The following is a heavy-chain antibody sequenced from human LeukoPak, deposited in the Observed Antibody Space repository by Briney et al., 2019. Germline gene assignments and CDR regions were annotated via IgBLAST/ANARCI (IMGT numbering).Heavy chain of an antibody. CDR2: ISAYNGNT. J-gene: IGHJ5*02. D-gene: IGHD4-23*01. Sequence: GASVKVSCKASGYTFTSYGISWVRQAPGQGLEWMGWISAYNGNTNYAQNLQGRVTMTTDTSTSTAYMELRSLRSDDTAVYYCATESVVTPLTGWFDPWGQGTLVTVSS. V-gene: IGHV1-18*01. CDR3: ATESVVTPLTGWFDP. CDR1: GYTFTSYG.